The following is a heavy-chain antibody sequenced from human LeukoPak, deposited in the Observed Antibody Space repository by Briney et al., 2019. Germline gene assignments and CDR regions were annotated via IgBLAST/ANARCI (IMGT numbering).Heavy chain of an antibody. Sequence: GESLKISCQASGYSFTSSWIGWARQMPGKGLEGWAIINPGDSDTRYSPSFQGQVTISADKTISTVYLQWGSLKASDTAMYYCARQPGAGWFDPWGQGTLVTVSS. CDR1: GYSFTSSW. CDR2: INPGDSDT. J-gene: IGHJ5*02. D-gene: IGHD3-10*01. CDR3: ARQPGAGWFDP. V-gene: IGHV5-51*01.